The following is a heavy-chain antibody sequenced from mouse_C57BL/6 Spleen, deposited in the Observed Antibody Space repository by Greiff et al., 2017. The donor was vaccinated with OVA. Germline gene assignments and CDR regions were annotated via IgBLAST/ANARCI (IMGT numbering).Heavy chain of an antibody. V-gene: IGHV1-55*01. Sequence: QVQLQQSGAELVQPGASVKMSCKASGYTFTSYWITWVQQRPGQGLEWIGDIYPGSGSTYYNEKFKSPVTLTVDRFSGTAYMQLSSLTSEDSAVYSFAGGRLRRGAMDYWGQGTSVTVSS. D-gene: IGHD2-12*01. J-gene: IGHJ4*01. CDR2: IYPGSGST. CDR1: GYTFTSYW. CDR3: AGGRLRRGAMDY.